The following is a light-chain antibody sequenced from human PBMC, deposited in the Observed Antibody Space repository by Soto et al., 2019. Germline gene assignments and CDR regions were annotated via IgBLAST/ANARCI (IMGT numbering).Light chain of an antibody. CDR1: SSDVGGYNY. V-gene: IGLV2-11*01. Sequence: QSVLTQPRSVSGSPGQSVTISCTGTSSDVGGYNYVSWYQQHPGKAPKLMIFGVSKRPSGVPDRFSGSKSANTASLTISGLQAEDEADYYCCSYAGSYTYVFGTGTKVTVL. J-gene: IGLJ1*01. CDR3: CSYAGSYTYV. CDR2: GVS.